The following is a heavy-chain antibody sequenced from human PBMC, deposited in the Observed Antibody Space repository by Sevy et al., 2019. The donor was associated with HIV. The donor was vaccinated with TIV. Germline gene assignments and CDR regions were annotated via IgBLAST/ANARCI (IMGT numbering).Heavy chain of an antibody. Sequence: SETLSLTCTVSGGSISSYYWSRILQPPRKGLEWIGYIYYSRSTNYNPSLKSRVTISVDTSKNQFSLKLSSVTAADTAVYYCARSSGYYPYYFDYWGQGTLVTVSS. V-gene: IGHV4-59*01. CDR3: ARSSGYYPYYFDY. CDR2: IYYSRST. D-gene: IGHD3-22*01. CDR1: GGSISSYY. J-gene: IGHJ4*02.